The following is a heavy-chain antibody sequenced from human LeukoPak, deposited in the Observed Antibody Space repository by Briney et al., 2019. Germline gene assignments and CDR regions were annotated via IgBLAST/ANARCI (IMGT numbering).Heavy chain of an antibody. V-gene: IGHV1-69*01. CDR3: ATSLQYHSMTSDS. J-gene: IGHJ4*02. D-gene: IGHD5-24*01. CDR2: IIPIFGTA. CDR1: GGTFSSHA. Sequence: SVKVSCKASGGTFSSHAISWVRQAPGQGLEWMGGIIPIFGTANYAQKFQGRVTITADESTSIVYMELSSLRSEDTAVYYCATSLQYHSMTSDSWGQGTLVTVSS.